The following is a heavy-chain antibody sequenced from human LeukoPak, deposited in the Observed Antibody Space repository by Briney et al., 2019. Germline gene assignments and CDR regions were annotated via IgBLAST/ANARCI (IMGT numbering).Heavy chain of an antibody. CDR1: GFTFSSYE. CDR3: ARDRSFITMVRGVIITNPTDNWFDP. CDR2: ISSSGSTI. D-gene: IGHD3-10*01. Sequence: GGSLRLSCAASGFTFSSYEMNWVRQAPGKGLEWVSYISSSGSTIYYADSVKGRFTISRDNAKNSLYLQMNSLRAEDTAVYYCARDRSFITMVRGVIITNPTDNWFDPWGQGTLVTVSS. J-gene: IGHJ5*02. V-gene: IGHV3-48*03.